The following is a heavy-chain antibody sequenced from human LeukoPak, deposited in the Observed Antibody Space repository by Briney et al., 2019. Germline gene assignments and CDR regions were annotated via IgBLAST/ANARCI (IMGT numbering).Heavy chain of an antibody. J-gene: IGHJ4*02. CDR2: NDPSDSYT. V-gene: IGHV5-10-1*01. Sequence: GESLKISCKGSGYSFTNYWISWVRQVPGKGLEWMGRNDPSDSYTNYSPSFQGHVTISADKSISTAYLQWSSLKASDTAMYYCARDDSRGYDYWGQGTLVTVSS. D-gene: IGHD3-22*01. CDR3: ARDDSRGYDY. CDR1: GYSFTNYW.